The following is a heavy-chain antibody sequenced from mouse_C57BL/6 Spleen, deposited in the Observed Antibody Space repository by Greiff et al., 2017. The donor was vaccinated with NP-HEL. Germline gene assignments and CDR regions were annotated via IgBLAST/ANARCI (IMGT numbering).Heavy chain of an antibody. CDR2: ISDGGSYT. V-gene: IGHV5-4*01. CDR1: GFTFSSYA. D-gene: IGHD2-1*01. Sequence: EVHLVESGGGLVKPGGSLKLSCAASGFTFSSYAMSWVRQTPEKRLEWVATISDGGSYTYYPDNVKGRFTISRDNAKNNLYLQMSHLKSEDTAMYYCARDGIYYGNYRFAYWGQGTLVTVSA. J-gene: IGHJ3*01. CDR3: ARDGIYYGNYRFAY.